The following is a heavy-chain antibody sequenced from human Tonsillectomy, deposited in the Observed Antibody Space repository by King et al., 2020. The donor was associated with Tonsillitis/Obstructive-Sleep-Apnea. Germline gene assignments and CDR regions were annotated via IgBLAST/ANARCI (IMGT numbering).Heavy chain of an antibody. D-gene: IGHD4-11*01. CDR3: ARSTEYSKYETV. V-gene: IGHV4-31*03. Sequence: VQLQESGPGLVKPSQTLSVTCTVSGGSISSGTYYWGWIRQHPGKGPEWLGCISSGGSAYYNPSLKSRLTISLETSKNQFSLRLNSVTAADTAIYYCARSTEYSKYETVWGQGTLVTVS. CDR2: ISSGGSA. J-gene: IGHJ4*02. CDR1: GGSISSGTYY.